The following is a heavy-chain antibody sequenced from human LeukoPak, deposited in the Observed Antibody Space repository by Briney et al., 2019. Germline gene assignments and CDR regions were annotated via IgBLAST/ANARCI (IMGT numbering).Heavy chain of an antibody. Sequence: SETLSLTXTVSGGSISSYYWSWIRQPPGKGLEWIGYIYYSGSTNYNPSLKCRVTISVDTSKNQFSLKLSSVTAADTAVYYCAGSNTYSSGYYRFDYWGQGTLVTVSS. D-gene: IGHD3-22*01. CDR1: GGSISSYY. V-gene: IGHV4-59*01. CDR3: AGSNTYSSGYYRFDY. J-gene: IGHJ4*02. CDR2: IYYSGST.